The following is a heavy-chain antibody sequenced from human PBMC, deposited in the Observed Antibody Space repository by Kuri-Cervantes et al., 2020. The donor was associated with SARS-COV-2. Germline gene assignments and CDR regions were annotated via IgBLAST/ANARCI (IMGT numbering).Heavy chain of an antibody. CDR3: ARDLGWGNPDY. CDR2: IYYSGST. J-gene: IGHJ4*02. Sequence: SQTLSLTCAVSGYSISSGYYWGWIRQPPGKGLKWIGYIYYSGSTNYNPSLKSRVTMSVDTSKNQFSLKLSSVTAADTAVYYCARDLGWGNPDYWGQGTLVTVSS. V-gene: IGHV4-28*03. CDR1: GYSISSGYY. D-gene: IGHD4-23*01.